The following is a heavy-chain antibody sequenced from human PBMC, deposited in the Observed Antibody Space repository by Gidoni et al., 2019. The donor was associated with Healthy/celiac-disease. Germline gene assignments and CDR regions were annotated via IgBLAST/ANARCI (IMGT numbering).Heavy chain of an antibody. V-gene: IGHV4-39*05. D-gene: IGHD3-10*01. CDR1: GGSISSSSYY. Sequence: QLQLQESGPGLVKPSETPSLTCTVSGGSISSSSYYWGWIRQPPGKGLEWIGSIYYSGSTYYNPSLKSRVTISVDTSKNQFSLKLSSVTAADTAVYYCGLYGSGSYFYWGQGTLVTVSS. CDR3: GLYGSGSYFY. CDR2: IYYSGST. J-gene: IGHJ4*02.